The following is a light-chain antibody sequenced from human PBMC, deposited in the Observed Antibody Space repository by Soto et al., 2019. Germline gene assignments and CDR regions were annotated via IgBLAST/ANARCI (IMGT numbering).Light chain of an antibody. Sequence: TVLTQSPGPMSSSLGERATLSCRASSSVSNRDVAWYQQKPGQAPRLLSDGASTRDTGVPDRFGGSGSGTDFTLTSSRLETEDCAVYYCQQYGSSRWTFGQGTKVDIK. CDR1: SSVSNRD. CDR2: GAS. CDR3: QQYGSSRWT. J-gene: IGKJ1*01. V-gene: IGKV3-20*01.